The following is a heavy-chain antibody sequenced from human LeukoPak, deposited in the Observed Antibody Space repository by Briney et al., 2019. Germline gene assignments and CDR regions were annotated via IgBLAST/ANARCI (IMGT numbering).Heavy chain of an antibody. CDR2: IYYSGST. Sequence: SETLSLTCTVSGGSISSYYWNWIRQPPGKGLEWIGYIYYSGSTSYNPSLKSRVTISVDTSKNQFSLKLSSVTAADTAVYYCARGGYYDSSGYPLFYFDYWGQGTLVTVSS. V-gene: IGHV4-59*01. D-gene: IGHD3-22*01. CDR1: GGSISSYY. J-gene: IGHJ4*02. CDR3: ARGGYYDSSGYPLFYFDY.